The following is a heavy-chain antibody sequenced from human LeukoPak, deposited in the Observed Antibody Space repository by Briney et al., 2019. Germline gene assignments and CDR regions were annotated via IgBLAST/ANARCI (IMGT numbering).Heavy chain of an antibody. J-gene: IGHJ4*02. D-gene: IGHD3-22*01. CDR2: IRVYNGNT. CDR3: AGSGRLETYYYDSSGYFYVDY. CDR1: GYTFTSYG. Sequence: GASVKVSCKASGYTFTSYGISWVRQAPGQGLEWLGWIRVYNGNTDYAQKLQGRVTMTTDTSTSTAYMELRSLRSDDTAVYYCAGSGRLETYYYDSSGYFYVDYWGQGTLVTVSS. V-gene: IGHV1-18*01.